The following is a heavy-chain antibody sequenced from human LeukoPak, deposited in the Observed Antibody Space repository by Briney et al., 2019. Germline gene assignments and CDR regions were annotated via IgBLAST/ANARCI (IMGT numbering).Heavy chain of an antibody. CDR1: GSAFSSYA. CDR2: IIPVFGTS. D-gene: IGHD5-18*01. J-gene: IGHJ6*03. V-gene: IGHV1-69*13. Sequence: ASVKVSCKASGSAFSSYAFSWVRQAPGQGLEWMGGIIPVFGTSNYAQKFQGRVTITADESTRTVYMELSSLRSEDTAVYYCARERGGYNYGRSYMDVWGKGTTVTVSS. CDR3: ARERGGYNYGRSYMDV.